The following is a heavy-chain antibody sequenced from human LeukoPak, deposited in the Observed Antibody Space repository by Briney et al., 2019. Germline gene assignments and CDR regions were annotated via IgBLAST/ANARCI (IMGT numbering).Heavy chain of an antibody. V-gene: IGHV4-34*01. D-gene: IGHD3-22*01. CDR3: ARSADYYDSSGYYF. CDR2: INHSGST. J-gene: IGHJ4*02. Sequence: SETLSLTCAVYGGSFSGYYWSWIRQPPGKGLEWIGEINHSGSTNYNPSLKRRVTISVDTSKDQFSLKLSSGTAADTAVFYCARSADYYDSSGYYFGGQGTLVTVSS. CDR1: GGSFSGYY.